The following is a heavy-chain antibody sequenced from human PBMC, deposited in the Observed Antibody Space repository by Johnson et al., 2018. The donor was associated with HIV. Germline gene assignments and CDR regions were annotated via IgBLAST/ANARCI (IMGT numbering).Heavy chain of an antibody. V-gene: IGHV3-9*01. J-gene: IGHJ3*02. CDR3: ARDRVWFGELYAFDI. Sequence: QLVESGGGLVQPGRSLRLSCAASGFTFDDYAMHWVRQAPGKGLEWVSGISWNSGSIGYADSVKGRFTISRDNAKNSLYLQMNSLRAEDTALYYCARDRVWFGELYAFDIWGQGTMVTVSS. CDR2: ISWNSGSI. D-gene: IGHD3-10*01. CDR1: GFTFDDYA.